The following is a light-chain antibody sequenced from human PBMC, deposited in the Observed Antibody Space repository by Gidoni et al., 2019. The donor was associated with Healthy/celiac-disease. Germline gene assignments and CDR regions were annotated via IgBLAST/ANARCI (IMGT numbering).Light chain of an antibody. V-gene: IGKV1-9*01. CDR1: QGISSY. CDR2: AAS. Sequence: IQFTQSPSFLSASVGDRVTIPCRASQGISSYLDWYQQKPGKAPKLLIYAASTLQSGVPSRFSGSGSGTEFTLKISSVQPEDFATYYCKQLNSYHPGTFGQGTKVEIK. CDR3: KQLNSYHPGT. J-gene: IGKJ1*01.